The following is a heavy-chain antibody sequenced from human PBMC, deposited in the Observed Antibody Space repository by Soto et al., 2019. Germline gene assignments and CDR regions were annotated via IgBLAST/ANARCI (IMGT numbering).Heavy chain of an antibody. CDR1: GASVSSATHY. CDR2: IYYSGTT. D-gene: IGHD6-19*01. V-gene: IGHV4-61*01. Sequence: SETLSLTCTVSGASVSSATHYWNWIRQPPGKPLEWIGYIYYSGTTNYNPSLRSRVTISLDRSNDQFSLKLSSVTAADTAVYYCARDRLVRGYYYYGMDVWGQGTTVTVSS. J-gene: IGHJ6*02. CDR3: ARDRLVRGYYYYGMDV.